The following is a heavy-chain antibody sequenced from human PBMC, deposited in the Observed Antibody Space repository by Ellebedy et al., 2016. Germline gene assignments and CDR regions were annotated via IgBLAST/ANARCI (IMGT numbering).Heavy chain of an antibody. CDR2: ISRSSSYI. CDR3: ARENPNTSMGHPTFDY. J-gene: IGHJ4*01. D-gene: IGHD5-18*01. Sequence: GGSLRLSCEVSGFTFSTSDIDWVRQAPGKGLEWVASISRSSSYIYYADSVKGRFTISRDNAKNSVYLQMNSLRAEDAAVYYCARENPNTSMGHPTFDYWGQGNLVTVSS. CDR1: GFTFSTSD. V-gene: IGHV3-21*01.